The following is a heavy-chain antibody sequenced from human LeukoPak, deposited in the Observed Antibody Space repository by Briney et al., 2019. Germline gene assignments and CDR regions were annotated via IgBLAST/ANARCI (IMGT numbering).Heavy chain of an antibody. V-gene: IGHV5-51*01. D-gene: IGHD3-22*01. Sequence: GESLKISCKGSGYSFSSYWIGWVRQMPGKGLEWMGVIYPGHSDTKYSPSFQGQVTMSADRSINTAYLQWSSLKASDTAIYYCARAPLDSSGNHWGVWFDPWGQGTLVTVSS. CDR2: IYPGHSDT. J-gene: IGHJ5*02. CDR3: ARAPLDSSGNHWGVWFDP. CDR1: GYSFSSYW.